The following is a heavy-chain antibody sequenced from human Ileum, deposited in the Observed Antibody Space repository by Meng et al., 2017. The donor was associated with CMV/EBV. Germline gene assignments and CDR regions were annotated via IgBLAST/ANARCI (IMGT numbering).Heavy chain of an antibody. J-gene: IGHJ3*02. CDR3: ARGTYIIDDPRLDI. CDR2: IKQDGSEK. CDR1: GFTFSNHW. Sequence: GESLKISCAASGFTFSNHWMSWIRQAPGKGLEWVAIIKQDGSEKDYVDSVKGRFTISRDNAKNSLSLLMNSLRAEDTAVYDCARGTYIIDDPRLDIWGQGTMVTVSS. D-gene: IGHD1-1*01. V-gene: IGHV3-7*01.